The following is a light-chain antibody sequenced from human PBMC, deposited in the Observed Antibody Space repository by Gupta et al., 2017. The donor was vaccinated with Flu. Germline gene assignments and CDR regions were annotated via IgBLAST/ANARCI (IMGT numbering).Light chain of an antibody. Sequence: SVLTQPPSVSGAPGQRVTISCTGRSSNIGAGYDVHWYQQLPGTAPKLLVYGNSNRPSGVPDRFSGSKSGTSASLAITGLQAEDEADYYCQSYDSSLIVYVFGTGTKVTVL. CDR2: GNS. V-gene: IGLV1-40*01. CDR3: QSYDSSLIVYV. J-gene: IGLJ1*01. CDR1: SSNIGAGYD.